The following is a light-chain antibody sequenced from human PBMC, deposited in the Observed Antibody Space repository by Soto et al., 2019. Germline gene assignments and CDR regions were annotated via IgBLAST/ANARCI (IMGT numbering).Light chain of an antibody. CDR1: SSDVGGYKY. CDR3: SSYTSSSLYV. V-gene: IGLV2-14*01. CDR2: DVS. J-gene: IGLJ1*01. Sequence: QSVLTQPASVSGSPGQSITISCTGTSSDVGGYKYVSWYQQHPGKAPKLMIYDVSNRPSGVSNRFSGSKSGDTASLTISGLQADDEADYYCSSYTSSSLYVFGTGTKVTVL.